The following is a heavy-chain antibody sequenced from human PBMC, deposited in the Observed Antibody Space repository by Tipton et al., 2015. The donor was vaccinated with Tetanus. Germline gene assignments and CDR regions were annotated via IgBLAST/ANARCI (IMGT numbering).Heavy chain of an antibody. D-gene: IGHD4-17*01. J-gene: IGHJ3*01. CDR1: GASMSSSSYY. V-gene: IGHV4-39*01. CDR3: ARPSTTVTPRAFDV. CDR2: IYYSGSS. Sequence: TLSLTCNVSGASMSSSSYYWDWIRQPPGKGLEWIGSIYYSGSSYYNPSLESRVTISLDTSKNRFSLKLTSVTAADAAVYYCARPSTTVTPRAFDVWGQRTTVTVSS.